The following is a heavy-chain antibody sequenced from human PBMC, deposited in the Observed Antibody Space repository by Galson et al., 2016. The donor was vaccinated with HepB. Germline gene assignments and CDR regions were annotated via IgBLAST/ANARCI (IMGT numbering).Heavy chain of an antibody. J-gene: IGHJ4*02. Sequence: SETLSLTCAVYGGSFSGYYWSWIRQPPGKGLEWIGEISLGGNTNYNPSLKSRVTISLDKSKNQFSLMLDSVTAADAAVYFCARGKGWRWGNLSSKRYDFDNWGQGTLVTVSS. CDR1: GGSFSGYY. V-gene: IGHV4-34*01. CDR2: ISLGGNT. D-gene: IGHD3-16*02. CDR3: ARGKGWRWGNLSSKRYDFDN.